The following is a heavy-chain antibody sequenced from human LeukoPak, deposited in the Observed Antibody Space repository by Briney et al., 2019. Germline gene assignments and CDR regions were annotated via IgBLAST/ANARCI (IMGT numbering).Heavy chain of an antibody. CDR1: GFTFSSYA. V-gene: IGHV3-30-3*01. CDR3: ARLPEYRTIDY. CDR2: ISYDGSNK. Sequence: GGSLRLSCAAAGFTFSSYAMHWVRQAPGKGLEWVAVISYDGSNKYYADSVKGRFTISRDNSKNTLYLQMSSLRAEDTAVYYCARLPEYRTIDYWGQGTLVTVSS. J-gene: IGHJ4*02. D-gene: IGHD5-18*01.